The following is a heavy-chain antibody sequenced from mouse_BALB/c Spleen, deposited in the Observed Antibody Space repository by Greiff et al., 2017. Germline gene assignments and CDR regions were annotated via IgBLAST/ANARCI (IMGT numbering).Heavy chain of an antibody. D-gene: IGHD2-4*01. Sequence: EVQLQQSGPGLVKPSQSLSLTCTVTGYSITSYYAWNWIRQFPGNQLEWMGYISYSGSTSYNPSLKSRISITRDTSKNQFFLQLNSVTTEDTATYYCARKTMITFYAMDYWGQGTSVTVSS. J-gene: IGHJ4*01. V-gene: IGHV3-2*02. CDR1: GYSITSYYA. CDR3: ARKTMITFYAMDY. CDR2: ISYSGST.